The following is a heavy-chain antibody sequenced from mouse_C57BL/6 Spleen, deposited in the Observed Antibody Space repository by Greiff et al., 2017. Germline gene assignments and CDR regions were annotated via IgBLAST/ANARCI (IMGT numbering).Heavy chain of an antibody. J-gene: IGHJ1*03. CDR1: GYTFTNYW. D-gene: IGHD1-1*01. CDR3: ARSFYGSHWYFDV. CDR2: IYPGGGYT. Sequence: QVQLQQSGAELVRPGTSVKMSCKASGYTFTNYWIGWAKQRPGHGLEWIGDIYPGGGYTNYNEKFKGKATLTADKSSSTAYMQFSSLTSEDSAIXYCARSFYGSHWYFDVWGTGTTVTVSS. V-gene: IGHV1-63*01.